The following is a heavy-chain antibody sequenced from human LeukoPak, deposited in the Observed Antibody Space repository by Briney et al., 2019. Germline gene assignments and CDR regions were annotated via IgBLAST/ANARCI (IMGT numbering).Heavy chain of an antibody. D-gene: IGHD6-19*01. Sequence: SETLSLTCTVSGGSISSYYWSWIRQPPGKGLEWIGYIYYSGSTNYNPSLKSRVTISVDTSKNQFSLKLSSVTAADTAVYYCASNGYSSGWLDYWGQGTLVTVSS. CDR1: GGSISSYY. V-gene: IGHV4-59*12. J-gene: IGHJ4*02. CDR3: ASNGYSSGWLDY. CDR2: IYYSGST.